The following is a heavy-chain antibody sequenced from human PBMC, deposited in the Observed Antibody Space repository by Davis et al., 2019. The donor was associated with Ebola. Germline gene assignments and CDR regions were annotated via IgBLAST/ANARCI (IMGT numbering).Heavy chain of an antibody. CDR2: IRYDGSNK. J-gene: IGHJ5*02. D-gene: IGHD6-13*01. CDR3: AKEDLGYSSSFNWFDP. V-gene: IGHV3-30*02. CDR1: GFTLSNYG. Sequence: GESLKISCVASGFTLSNYGMHWVRQAPGKGLEWVALIRYDGSNKYYADSVKGRFTISRDNSKNTLYLQMNSLRAEDTAVYYCAKEDLGYSSSFNWFDPWGQGTLVTVSS.